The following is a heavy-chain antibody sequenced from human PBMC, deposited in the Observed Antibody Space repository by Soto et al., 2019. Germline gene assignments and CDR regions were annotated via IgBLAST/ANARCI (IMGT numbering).Heavy chain of an antibody. V-gene: IGHV1-18*01. CDR2: ISAYNGNT. Sequence: ASVKVSCKASGYTSTIYCISWVRQAPGQGLEWMGWISAYNGNTNYAQKLQGRVTMTTDTSTSRAYMELRSLRSDDTAVYYCARGYGGYCSSTSCLESLGYYYYYLDVWGKGTTVTVSS. D-gene: IGHD2-2*01. CDR3: ARGYGGYCSSTSCLESLGYYYYYLDV. CDR1: GYTSTIYC. J-gene: IGHJ6*03.